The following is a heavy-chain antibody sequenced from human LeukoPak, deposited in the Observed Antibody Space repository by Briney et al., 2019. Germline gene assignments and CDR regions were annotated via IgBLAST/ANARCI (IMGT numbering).Heavy chain of an antibody. CDR2: IYSGGST. V-gene: IGHV3-53*01. J-gene: IGHJ3*02. Sequence: GGSLRLSCAASGFTVSSNYMSWVRQAPGKGLEWVSVIYSGGSTYYADSVKGRFTISRDNSKNTLYLQMNSLRAEDTTVYYCARVGAVAVAFDIWGQGTMVTVSS. CDR3: ARVGAVAVAFDI. CDR1: GFTVSSNY. D-gene: IGHD6-19*01.